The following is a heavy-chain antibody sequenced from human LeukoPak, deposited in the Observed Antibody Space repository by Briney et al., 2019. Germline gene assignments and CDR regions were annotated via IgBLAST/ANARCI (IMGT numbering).Heavy chain of an antibody. CDR3: ASSPYRNYYDCSGYPGDAFDI. CDR1: GYSFTSYW. CDR2: IYPGDSDT. D-gene: IGHD3-22*01. Sequence: GESLKISCKGSGYSFTSYWIGWVRQMPGKGLEWMGIIYPGDSDTRYSPSFQGQVTISADKSISTAYLQWSSLKASDTAMYYCASSPYRNYYDCSGYPGDAFDIWGQGTMVTVSS. J-gene: IGHJ3*02. V-gene: IGHV5-51*01.